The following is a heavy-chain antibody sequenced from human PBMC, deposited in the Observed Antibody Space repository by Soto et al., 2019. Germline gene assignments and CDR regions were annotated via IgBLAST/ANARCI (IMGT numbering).Heavy chain of an antibody. J-gene: IGHJ6*03. CDR2: IWYDGSNK. CDR1: GFTFSSYG. Sequence: QVQLVESGGGVVQPGRSLRLSCAASGFTFSSYGMHWVRQAPGKGLEWVAVIWYDGSNKYYADSVKGRFTISRDNSKNTLYLQMNSLRAEDTAVYYGARPYGDYRYYYYYYMDVWGKGTTVTVSS. D-gene: IGHD4-17*01. CDR3: ARPYGDYRYYYYYYMDV. V-gene: IGHV3-33*01.